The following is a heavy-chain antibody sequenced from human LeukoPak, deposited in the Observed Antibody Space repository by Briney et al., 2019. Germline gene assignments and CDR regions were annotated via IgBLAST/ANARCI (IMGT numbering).Heavy chain of an antibody. CDR1: GFTFSSYG. CDR3: AKATVEGDPYYYYYGMDV. V-gene: IGHV3-30*18. J-gene: IGHJ6*02. D-gene: IGHD2-21*02. Sequence: GRSLRLSCAASGFTFSSYGMHWVRQAPGEGLEWVAVISYDGSNKYYADSVKGRFTISRDNSKNTLYLQMNSLRAEDTAVYYCAKATVEGDPYYYYYGMDVWGQGTTVTVSS. CDR2: ISYDGSNK.